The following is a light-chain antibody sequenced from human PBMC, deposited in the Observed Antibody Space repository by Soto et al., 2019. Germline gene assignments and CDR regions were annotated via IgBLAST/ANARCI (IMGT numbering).Light chain of an antibody. V-gene: IGLV2-14*01. CDR1: SSDVGGYNY. Sequence: QSALTQPASVSGSPGQSITISCTGTSSDVGGYNYVSWYQQHPGKAPKLMIYDVSKRPSGVSNRFSGSKSGNTASLTISGLKAEDEADYYCSSYTSSSPVVFGGGTKVTVL. CDR3: SSYTSSSPVV. J-gene: IGLJ2*01. CDR2: DVS.